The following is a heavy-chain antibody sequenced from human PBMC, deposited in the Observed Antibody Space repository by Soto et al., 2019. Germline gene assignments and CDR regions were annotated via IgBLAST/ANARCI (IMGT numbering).Heavy chain of an antibody. CDR2: INQDGSEK. V-gene: IGHV3-7*04. CDR1: ESTVSRDW. J-gene: IGHJ4*02. CDR3: SGGVGDAF. D-gene: IGHD1-26*01. Sequence: EVHLVESGGGLVQTGGSLRLSCAIFESTVSRDWMNWVRQAPGKGLEWVAHINQDGSEKYYVDSVKGRFTISRDNAKKSLYRQMTSLRPAATAMYYCSGGVGDAFWGQGTMVTVSS.